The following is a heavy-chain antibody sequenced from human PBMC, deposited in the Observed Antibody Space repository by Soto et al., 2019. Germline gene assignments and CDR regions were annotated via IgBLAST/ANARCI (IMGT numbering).Heavy chain of an antibody. D-gene: IGHD3-10*01. CDR3: ARDQAYGSAFEGYYYYGMDV. J-gene: IGHJ6*02. CDR1: ADSMSTDGYY. Sequence: KPSETLSLTCTVSADSMSTDGYYWNWIRQHPGKGLEWIGSISHIGTTYYNPSLKSRLIMAVDPTQNYFSLKLTSMTAADTAVYYCARDQAYGSAFEGYYYYGMDVWCQGTTVTVSS. V-gene: IGHV4-31*03. CDR2: ISHIGTT.